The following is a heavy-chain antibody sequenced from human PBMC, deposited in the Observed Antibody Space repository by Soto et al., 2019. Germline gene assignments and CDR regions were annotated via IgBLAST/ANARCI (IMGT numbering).Heavy chain of an antibody. CDR2: ISYDGSSE. D-gene: IGHD1-26*01. V-gene: IGHV3-30*13. CDR1: GFTFATYG. J-gene: IGHJ6*01. Sequence: QGHLVESGGGVVQPGSSLRLSCAGTGFTFATYGIQWVRQAPGKGLEWVAHISYDGSSEYYADSVKGRFNISRDNSMSRLSLQMTSLRIEDTALYYCARDGQIVTTFGQYGLDVWCQGTTVTVSS. CDR3: ARDGQIVTTFGQYGLDV.